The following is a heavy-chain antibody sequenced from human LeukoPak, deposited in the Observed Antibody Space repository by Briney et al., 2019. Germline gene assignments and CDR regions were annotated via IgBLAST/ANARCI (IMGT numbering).Heavy chain of an antibody. CDR2: ISGSGGST. Sequence: GGSLRLSCAASEFTFSSYAMSWVRQAPGKGLEWVSAISGSGGSTYYADSVKGRFTISRDNSKNTLYLQMNSLRAEDTAVYYCAKDTERGYSYGYPDYWGQGTLVTVSS. CDR3: AKDTERGYSYGYPDY. V-gene: IGHV3-23*01. CDR1: EFTFSSYA. J-gene: IGHJ4*02. D-gene: IGHD5-18*01.